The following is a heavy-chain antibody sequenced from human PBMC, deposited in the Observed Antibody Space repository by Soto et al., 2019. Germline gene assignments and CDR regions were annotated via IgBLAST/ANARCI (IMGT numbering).Heavy chain of an antibody. V-gene: IGHV4-4*02. CDR2: IYHSGRT. Sequence: QVQLQESGPGLVKPSGTLSLTCAVSSGSISSSYWWSWVRQPPGTWLEWFGEIYHSGRTNYNPSLTARVTILVDKSKHQFSLKLSSVTATATALYYLASRIALAGTGPPKYYLDYGGHVTLVTVAS. J-gene: IGHJ4*01. D-gene: IGHD6-19*01. CDR1: SGSISSSYW. CDR3: ASRIALAGTGPPKYYLDY.